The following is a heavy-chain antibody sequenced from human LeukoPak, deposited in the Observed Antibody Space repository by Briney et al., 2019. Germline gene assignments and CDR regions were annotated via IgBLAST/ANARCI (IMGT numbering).Heavy chain of an antibody. D-gene: IGHD6-13*01. J-gene: IGHJ3*02. Sequence: SETLSLTCTVSGGSISSGGYYWSWIRQHPGKGLEWIGYIYYSGSTYYNPSLKSRVTISVDTSKNQFSLKLSSVTAADTAVYYCARPPGIEKQLVNIDAFDIWGQGTMVTVSS. CDR2: IYYSGST. V-gene: IGHV4-31*03. CDR1: GGSISSGGYY. CDR3: ARPPGIEKQLVNIDAFDI.